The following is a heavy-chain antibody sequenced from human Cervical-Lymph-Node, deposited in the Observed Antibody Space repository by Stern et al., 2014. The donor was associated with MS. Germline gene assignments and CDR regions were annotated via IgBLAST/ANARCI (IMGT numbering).Heavy chain of an antibody. CDR1: GYTFTAYS. V-gene: IGHV1-2*04. CDR3: ARDLGTVTTPGDY. Sequence: VQLVESGAEVKTPGASVSVSCKASGYTFTAYSLHWVRQAPGHGLEWMGWINPNNGDTKYAQNLQGWVTMTRDTSISTAYMDLSSLTSDDTAIYYCARDLGTVTTPGDYWGQGTLVTVSS. D-gene: IGHD4-17*01. CDR2: INPNNGDT. J-gene: IGHJ4*02.